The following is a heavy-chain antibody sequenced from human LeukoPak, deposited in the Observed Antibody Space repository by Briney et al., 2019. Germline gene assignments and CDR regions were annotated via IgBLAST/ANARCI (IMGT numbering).Heavy chain of an antibody. CDR2: ISGSGGST. Sequence: GGSLRLSCAASGFTFSSYAMSWVRQAPGKGLEWVSAISGSGGSTYYADSVKGRFTVSRDNSKNTLYLQMNSLRAEDTAVYYCAKDEGFEWELQLYYFDYWGQGTLVTVSS. V-gene: IGHV3-23*01. CDR3: AKDEGFEWELQLYYFDY. J-gene: IGHJ4*02. CDR1: GFTFSSYA. D-gene: IGHD1-26*01.